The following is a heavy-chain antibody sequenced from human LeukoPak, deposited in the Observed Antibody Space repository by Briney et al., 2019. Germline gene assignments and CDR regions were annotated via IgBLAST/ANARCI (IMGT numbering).Heavy chain of an antibody. Sequence: KPSGTLSLTCAVSGDSITSDKWWTWVRQPPGKGLEWIGEIHHSKSSNYYPSLKSRVTISVDKSKNQFSLELNSVTAADTAVYYCARASDGLYYYYYGMDVWGQGTTVTVSS. CDR2: IHHSKSS. V-gene: IGHV4-4*02. CDR1: GDSITSDKW. D-gene: IGHD2-2*01. J-gene: IGHJ6*02. CDR3: ARASDGLYYYYYGMDV.